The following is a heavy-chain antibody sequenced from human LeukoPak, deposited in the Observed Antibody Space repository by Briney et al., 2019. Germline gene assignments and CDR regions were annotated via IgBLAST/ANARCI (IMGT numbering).Heavy chain of an antibody. CDR3: ARYYYDSSGYYYGGEYYFDY. CDR2: IYYSGST. J-gene: IGHJ4*02. Sequence: SETLSLTCTVSGGPISSYYWSWIRQPPGKGLEWIGYIYYSGSTNYNPSLKSRVTISVDTSKNQFSPKLSSVTAADTAVYYCARYYYDSSGYYYGGEYYFDYWGQGTLVTVSS. V-gene: IGHV4-59*01. CDR1: GGPISSYY. D-gene: IGHD3-22*01.